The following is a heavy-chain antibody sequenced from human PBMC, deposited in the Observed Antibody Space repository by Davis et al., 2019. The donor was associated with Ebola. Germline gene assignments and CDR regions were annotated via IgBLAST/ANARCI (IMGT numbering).Heavy chain of an antibody. CDR3: AKDTLHRSLDY. V-gene: IGHV3-23*01. CDR1: GFTFSSYA. Sequence: ESLTLSCAASGFTFSSYAMHWVRQAPAKGLGWVSRISGSGGSTYYAESVKGRFTISRDNSKNTVYLQMNSLRDDDTAVYYCAKDTLHRSLDYWGQGTLVTVSS. CDR2: ISGSGGST. J-gene: IGHJ4*02. D-gene: IGHD1-26*01.